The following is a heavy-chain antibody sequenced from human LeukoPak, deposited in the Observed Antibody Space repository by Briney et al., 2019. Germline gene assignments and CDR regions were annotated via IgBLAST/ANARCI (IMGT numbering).Heavy chain of an antibody. CDR1: GGTFSSYA. J-gene: IGHJ4*02. D-gene: IGHD3-3*01. CDR2: IIPIFGTA. Sequence: SVKVSCKASGGTFSSYAISWVRQAPGQGLEWMGGIIPIFGTANYAQKFQGRVTITTDESTSTAYMELSSLRSEDTAVYYCVRSIGYDFWSGYYFDYWGQGTLVTVSS. V-gene: IGHV1-69*05. CDR3: VRSIGYDFWSGYYFDY.